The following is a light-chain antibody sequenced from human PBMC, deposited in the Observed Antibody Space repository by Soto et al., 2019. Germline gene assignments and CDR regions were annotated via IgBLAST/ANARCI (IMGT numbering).Light chain of an antibody. V-gene: IGKV3-20*01. CDR1: QSVSSSY. CDR2: GAS. Sequence: EIVLTQSPGTLSLSPGERATLSCRASQSVSSSYLAWYQQKPGQAPRLLIYGASSRATGIPDRFSGCGSGTDFTLTISRLEPEDFAVYYCQQYGSSLRTFGGGTKVDIK. CDR3: QQYGSSLRT. J-gene: IGKJ4*01.